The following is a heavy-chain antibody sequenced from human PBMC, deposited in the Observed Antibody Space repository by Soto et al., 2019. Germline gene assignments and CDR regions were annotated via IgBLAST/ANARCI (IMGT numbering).Heavy chain of an antibody. V-gene: IGHV1-18*01. CDR3: VMVDNYVTPTPQDV. D-gene: IGHD3-16*01. Sequence: ASVKVSCKASGYIFVNYGIAWVRQAPGQGLEWMGWISPYTGNTHSASKVQGRLTMTTDTSTSTAYMDPGSLTSDDTAVYYCVMVDNYVTPTPQDVWGQGTTVTVSS. J-gene: IGHJ6*02. CDR2: ISPYTGNT. CDR1: GYIFVNYG.